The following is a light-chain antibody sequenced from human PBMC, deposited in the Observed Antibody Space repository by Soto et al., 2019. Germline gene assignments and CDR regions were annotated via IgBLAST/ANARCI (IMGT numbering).Light chain of an antibody. V-gene: IGLV1-47*02. CDR2: TNS. Sequence: QSALTQPPSASGTPGQRVTISCSGSRSNIGSNYVYWYQQLSGTAPKLLIYTNSQRPSGVPDRFSGSKSGTSASLAISGLRSEDEADYYCASWDDSLSAQVFGAGTKLTVL. J-gene: IGLJ3*02. CDR1: RSNIGSNY. CDR3: ASWDDSLSAQV.